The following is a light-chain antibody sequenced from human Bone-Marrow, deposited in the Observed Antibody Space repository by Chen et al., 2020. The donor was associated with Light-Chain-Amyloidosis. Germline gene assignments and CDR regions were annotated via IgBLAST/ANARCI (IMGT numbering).Light chain of an antibody. CDR1: QGIRND. J-gene: IGKJ1*01. V-gene: IGKV1-6*02. CDR2: AAS. Sequence: ASQMTQSPSPLSASAGDRVTITCRASQGIRNDLGWYQQKPGKAPKLLIYAASSLQSGVPSGFSGTGSGTDFTLTISNLLPEDFATYYCLQDYNYPRTFGQGTKVEIK. CDR3: LQDYNYPRT.